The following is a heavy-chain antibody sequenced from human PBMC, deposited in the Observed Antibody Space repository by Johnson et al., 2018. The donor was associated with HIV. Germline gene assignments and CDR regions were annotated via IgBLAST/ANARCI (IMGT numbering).Heavy chain of an antibody. Sequence: MQLVESGGGLIQPGGSLRLSCAASGFTVSSYYMSWVRQAPGKGLEWVSVIYSGGSTYYADSVKGRFTISRDISKNTLFLQMNSLRAEDTAVYYCARPVIEADDAFDIWGQGTMVTVSS. V-gene: IGHV3-53*01. CDR2: IYSGGST. CDR3: ARPVIEADDAFDI. D-gene: IGHD3-16*02. J-gene: IGHJ3*02. CDR1: GFTVSSYY.